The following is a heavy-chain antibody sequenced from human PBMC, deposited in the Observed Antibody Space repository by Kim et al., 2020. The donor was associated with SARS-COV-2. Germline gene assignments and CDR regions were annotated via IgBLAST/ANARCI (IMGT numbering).Heavy chain of an antibody. V-gene: IGHV4-34*01. J-gene: IGHJ6*02. CDR2: INHSGST. CDR3: KEYYDFHNGSSYYGMDV. D-gene: IGHD3-3*01. Sequence: SETLSLTCAVYGGSFSGYYWSWIRQPPGKGLEWIGEINHSGSTNYNPSLKSRVTISVDTSKNQFSLKLSSVTAADTAVYYCKEYYDFHNGSSYYGMDVWGQGTTVTVSS. CDR1: GGSFSGYY.